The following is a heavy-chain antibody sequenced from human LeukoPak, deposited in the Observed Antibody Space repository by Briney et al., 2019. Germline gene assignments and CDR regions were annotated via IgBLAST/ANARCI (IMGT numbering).Heavy chain of an antibody. D-gene: IGHD4-17*01. CDR1: GFTFSSYS. CDR2: ISSGSSTI. V-gene: IGHV3-48*01. CDR3: ARVRNLRGDY. Sequence: PGGSLRLSCAASGFTFSSYSMNWVRQAPGKGLEWVSYISSGSSTIYYADSVKGRFTISRDSAKNSLYLQMNSLRAEDTAVYYCARVRNLRGDYWGQGTLVTVSS. J-gene: IGHJ4*02.